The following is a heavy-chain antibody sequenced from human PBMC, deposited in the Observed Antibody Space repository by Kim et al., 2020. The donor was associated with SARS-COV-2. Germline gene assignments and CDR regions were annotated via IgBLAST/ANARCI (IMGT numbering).Heavy chain of an antibody. CDR3: AKVGSHMPYYYMDV. CDR2: ISWKSGAI. D-gene: IGHD2-2*01. V-gene: IGHV3-9*01. CDR1: GFNFDDYA. J-gene: IGHJ6*03. Sequence: GGSLRLSCVASGFNFDDYAMHWVRQAPGKGLEFVSGISWKSGAIGYADSVKGRFIISRDNAKNSLYLQMNSLRPEDTALYYCAKVGSHMPYYYMDVWGKGTTVTVS.